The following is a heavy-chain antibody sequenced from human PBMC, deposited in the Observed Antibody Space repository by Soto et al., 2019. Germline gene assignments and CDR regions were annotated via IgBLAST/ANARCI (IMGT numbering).Heavy chain of an antibody. J-gene: IGHJ4*02. D-gene: IGHD4-17*01. Sequence: PSETLSLTCSVYDGSISSYDWILIRKPPGKGLEWIGYISYSGSTNYNPSLKSRPTISVDTSKNQFSLKLRSVTAADTAVYYCARASPYGDYALDYWGQGTLVSVSS. CDR2: ISYSGST. CDR3: ARASPYGDYALDY. V-gene: IGHV4-59*01. CDR1: DGSISSYD.